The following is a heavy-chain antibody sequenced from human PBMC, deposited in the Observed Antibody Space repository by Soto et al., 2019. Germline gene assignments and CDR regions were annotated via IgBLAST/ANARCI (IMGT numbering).Heavy chain of an antibody. J-gene: IGHJ6*02. CDR3: ARASGSGDSNDYYYSMDV. CDR1: GGSISSGGYS. CDR2: IYHSGST. D-gene: IGHD3-10*01. V-gene: IGHV4-30-2*01. Sequence: TLSLTCAVSGGSISSGGYSGSWIRQPPGKGLEWIGYIYHSGSTYYNPSLKSRVTISVDRSKNQFSLKLSSVTAADTAVYYCARASGSGDSNDYYYSMDVWGQGTTVTVSS.